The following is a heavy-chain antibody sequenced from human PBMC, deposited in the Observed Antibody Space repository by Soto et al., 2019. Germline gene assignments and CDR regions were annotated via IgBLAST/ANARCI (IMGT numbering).Heavy chain of an antibody. CDR1: GGSISSGYW. D-gene: IGHD5-18*01. Sequence: QVQLKQSGPGLVKPSGTLSLTCAVSGGSISSGYWWSWVRQSPGKGLEWIGEIFHSGSTNYNPSLKSRVTISVDKSKNQFSRNLNSVTAADTAVYYCATHRGNTYGPYDDWGQGTLVTVSS. J-gene: IGHJ4*02. CDR2: IFHSGST. CDR3: ATHRGNTYGPYDD. V-gene: IGHV4-4*02.